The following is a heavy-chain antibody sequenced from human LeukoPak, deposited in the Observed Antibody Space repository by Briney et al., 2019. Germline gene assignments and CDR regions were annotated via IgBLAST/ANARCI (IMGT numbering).Heavy chain of an antibody. Sequence: PSETLSLTCSVSGASTTSYYWNWIRQAPGKGLEWIGYIYSDGTTSYSPSLRSRVTISIDTSRNQFSLKLSSVTAADAAVYYCARDLPRGGDPFEQFDYWGQGTLVTVSS. D-gene: IGHD2-21*02. V-gene: IGHV4-59*01. CDR1: GASTTSYY. CDR3: ARDLPRGGDPFEQFDY. J-gene: IGHJ4*02. CDR2: IYSDGTT.